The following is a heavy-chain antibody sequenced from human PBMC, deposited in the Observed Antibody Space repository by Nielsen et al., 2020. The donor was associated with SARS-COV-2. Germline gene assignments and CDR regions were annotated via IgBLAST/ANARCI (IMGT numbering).Heavy chain of an antibody. D-gene: IGHD3-22*01. J-gene: IGHJ4*02. CDR3: VRVRDDGYYYDTGPFDN. CDR2: ISSSGSYT. V-gene: IGHV3-11*06. Sequence: GGSLRLSCEASGFTFRDFYMSWVRRAPGKGLEWLSYISSSGSYTNYADSVRGRFTVSRDSAKNTLYLQMNSLRAEDTAVYYCVRVRDDGYYYDTGPFDNWGQGILVTVSS. CDR1: GFTFRDFY.